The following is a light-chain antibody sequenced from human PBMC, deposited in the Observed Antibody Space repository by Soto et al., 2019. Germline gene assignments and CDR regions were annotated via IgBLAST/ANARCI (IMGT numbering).Light chain of an antibody. CDR1: QGIRNN. V-gene: IGKV1-17*01. CDR3: LQHETYPRT. Sequence: DIQIPQSPSSPFASVGDRVSITCRASQGIRNNLGWYQQRPGKAPKRLIYGTSNLQTGVPSRFSGRGYGTDFTLTISSLQPEDFATYYCLQHETYPRTFGQGTKVDIK. CDR2: GTS. J-gene: IGKJ1*01.